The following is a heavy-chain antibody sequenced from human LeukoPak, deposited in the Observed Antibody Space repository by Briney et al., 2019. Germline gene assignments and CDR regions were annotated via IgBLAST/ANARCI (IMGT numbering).Heavy chain of an antibody. CDR1: GGPFSTFA. CDR2: IIPIFRSA. V-gene: IGHV1-69*13. D-gene: IGHD1-1*01. J-gene: IGHJ4*02. CDR3: ARAQYNTWPPAPIDY. Sequence: SVKVSCKASGGPFSTFAISWVRQAPGQGLEWMGEIIPIFRSATYAQMFQGRVTITADESTTTALMELSSLRSADTAVYYCARAQYNTWPPAPIDYWGQGTLVTVSS.